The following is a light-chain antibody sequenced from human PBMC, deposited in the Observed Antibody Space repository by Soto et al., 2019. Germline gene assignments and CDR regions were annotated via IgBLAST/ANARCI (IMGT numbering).Light chain of an antibody. CDR2: GAS. CDR3: QQYGNSPYT. J-gene: IGKJ2*01. CDR1: QSVDNNY. V-gene: IGKV3-20*01. Sequence: EIVLTQSPGTLSLSPGESATLSCRASQSVDNNYVAWYQQKPGQAPTLLIHGASYRAGGIPDRFSGSGSGTDFTLTISRLEPEDFAVFHCQQYGNSPYTFGQGTKLEI.